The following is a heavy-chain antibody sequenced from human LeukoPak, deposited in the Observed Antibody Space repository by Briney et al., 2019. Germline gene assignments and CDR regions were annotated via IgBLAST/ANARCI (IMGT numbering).Heavy chain of an antibody. Sequence: GGSLRLSCVASGFSFTAYSMNWVRQAPGRGLEWISYIGPGGDIYYADSVTGRLTVSRDIAKNSLYLQMNGLRVEDTAVYYCARRFDSWGQGTLVTASS. CDR3: ARRFDS. CDR1: GFSFTAYS. CDR2: IGPGGDI. J-gene: IGHJ4*02. V-gene: IGHV3-48*01.